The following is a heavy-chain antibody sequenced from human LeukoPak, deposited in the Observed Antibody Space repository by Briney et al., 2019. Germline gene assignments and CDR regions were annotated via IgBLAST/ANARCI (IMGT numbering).Heavy chain of an antibody. CDR1: GYTFTGYY. V-gene: IGHV1-2*02. CDR3: AREGATGTDAFDI. Sequence: ASVKVSCKASGYTFTGYYMHWVRQAPGQGLEWMGWINPNSGGTNYAQKFQGRVTMTRDTSISIAYMELSRLRSDDTAVYYCAREGATGTDAFDIWGQGTMVTVSS. D-gene: IGHD1-26*01. J-gene: IGHJ3*02. CDR2: INPNSGGT.